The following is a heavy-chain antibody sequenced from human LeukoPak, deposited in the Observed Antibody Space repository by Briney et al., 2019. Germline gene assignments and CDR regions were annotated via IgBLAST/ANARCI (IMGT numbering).Heavy chain of an antibody. Sequence: GGSLRLSCAASGFTFSSYWMSWVRQAPGKGLEWVSYISSSGSPIYYADSVEGRFTISRDNAKNSLYLQMNSLRVEDTAVYYCTRDLGGATWGEWNYWGQGTLVTVSS. V-gene: IGHV3-48*04. CDR1: GFTFSSYW. CDR2: ISSSGSPI. CDR3: TRDLGGATWGEWNY. J-gene: IGHJ4*02. D-gene: IGHD1-26*01.